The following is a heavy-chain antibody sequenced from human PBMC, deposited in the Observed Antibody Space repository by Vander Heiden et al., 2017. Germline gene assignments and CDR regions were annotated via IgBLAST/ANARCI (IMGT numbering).Heavy chain of an antibody. V-gene: IGHV3-9*01. CDR3: AKDSVAYGGSYNWFDP. CDR2: ISWNSGSI. CDR1: GFTFDDSA. D-gene: IGHD1-26*01. Sequence: EVQLVESGGGLVQPGRSLRLSCAASGFTFDDSAMHWVRQAPGKGLEWVSGISWNSGSIGYADSVKGRFTISRDNAKNSLYLQMNSLRAEDTALYYCAKDSVAYGGSYNWFDPWGQGTLVTVSS. J-gene: IGHJ5*02.